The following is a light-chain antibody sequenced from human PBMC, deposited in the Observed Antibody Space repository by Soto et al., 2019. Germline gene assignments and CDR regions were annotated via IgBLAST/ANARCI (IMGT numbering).Light chain of an antibody. V-gene: IGKV4-1*01. Sequence: DIVMTQSPDSLAVSLGERATINCKSSQSVLYSSNNKNYLAWYQQKPGQPPKLLIYWASTRESGVPDRFSGSGYGTDYAHTISSMQAEDVGVYCCQLHYSTPPYNFGEGTELEI. CDR2: WAS. CDR3: QLHYSTPPYN. J-gene: IGKJ2*01. CDR1: QSVLYSSNNKNY.